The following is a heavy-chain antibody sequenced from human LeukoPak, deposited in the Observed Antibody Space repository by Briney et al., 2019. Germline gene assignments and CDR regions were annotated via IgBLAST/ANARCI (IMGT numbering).Heavy chain of an antibody. D-gene: IGHD2-2*02. CDR1: GGSFSGYY. Sequence: SETLSLTCAVYGGSFSGYYWSWIRQPPGKGLEWIGEINYSGSTNYNPSLKSRVTISVDTSKNQFSLKLSSVTAADTAVYYCARVPAAIRGYFDYWGQGTLVTVSS. J-gene: IGHJ4*02. CDR2: INYSGST. V-gene: IGHV4-34*01. CDR3: ARVPAAIRGYFDY.